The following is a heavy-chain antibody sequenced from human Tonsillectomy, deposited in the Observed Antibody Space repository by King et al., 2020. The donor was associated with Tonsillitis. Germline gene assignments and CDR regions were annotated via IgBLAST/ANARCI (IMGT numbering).Heavy chain of an antibody. CDR1: GFSLSTSGLG. V-gene: IGHV2-5*02. J-gene: IGHJ3*01. CDR3: AHRLTITTHDAFDV. D-gene: IGHD4-11*01. CDR2: IYWDDDK. Sequence: TLKESGPTLVKPTQTLTLTCSFSGFSLSTSGLGVAWIRQSPGKAPEWLALIYWDDDKRYSPSLKNRLTITKDTSNNQVVLTMTNMDPVDTATYYCAHRLTITTHDAFDVWGQGTMVTVSS.